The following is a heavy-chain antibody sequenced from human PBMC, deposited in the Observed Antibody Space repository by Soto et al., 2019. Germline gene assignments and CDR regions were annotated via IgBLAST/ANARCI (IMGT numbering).Heavy chain of an antibody. CDR3: AKNLRITIFGVSLFPDD. Sequence: GGSLRLSCAASGFSFSSYAMSWVRQAPGKGLEWVSGISGGGGSTYYADSVKGRFTISRDNSKNTLYLQMNSLRVEDTAVYYCAKNLRITIFGVSLFPDDWGQGTLVTVSS. V-gene: IGHV3-23*01. J-gene: IGHJ4*02. D-gene: IGHD3-3*01. CDR1: GFSFSSYA. CDR2: ISGGGGST.